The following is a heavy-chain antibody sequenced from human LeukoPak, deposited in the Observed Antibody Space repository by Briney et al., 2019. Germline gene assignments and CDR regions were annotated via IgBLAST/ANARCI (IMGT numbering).Heavy chain of an antibody. CDR1: GGTFSSYA. J-gene: IGHJ4*02. V-gene: IGHV1-69*01. CDR2: GIPIFGTA. D-gene: IGHD2-15*01. Sequence: SVKLSCKASGGTFSSYAISWVRQAPGQGLELMGGGIPIFGTANYAQKFQGRVTITADESTSTAYMELSSLRSEDTAVYYCARALSYCSGGSCYSWYFDYWGQGTLVTVSS. CDR3: ARALSYCSGGSCYSWYFDY.